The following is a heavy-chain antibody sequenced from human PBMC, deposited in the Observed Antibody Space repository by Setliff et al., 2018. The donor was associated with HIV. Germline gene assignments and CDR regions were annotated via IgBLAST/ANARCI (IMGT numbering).Heavy chain of an antibody. CDR1: GFTFDDYG. Sequence: GGSLRLSCAASGFTFDDYGMSWVRQAPGKGLEWVSYINSDGTTIFQADSVKGRFTISRDNAKNSLYLQMNSLRAEDTAVYHCARGHYFKDVWGQGTTVTVSS. V-gene: IGHV3-48*03. CDR2: INSDGTTI. D-gene: IGHD3-22*01. J-gene: IGHJ6*02. CDR3: ARGHYFKDV.